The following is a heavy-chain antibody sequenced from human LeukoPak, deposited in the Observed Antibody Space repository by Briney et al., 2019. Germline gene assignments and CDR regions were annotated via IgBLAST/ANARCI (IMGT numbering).Heavy chain of an antibody. D-gene: IGHD3-10*01. J-gene: IGHJ4*02. CDR2: ISSQDTYI. Sequence: GGSLRLSCAASGFSFSTSAMSWVRQAPGRGLEWVSFISSQDTYIYYDDSVRGRFIVSRDNAKNSLYLQMNSLKVEGTAVYFCARAIYRSGSYYYAGVMDYWGQGALVTVSS. CDR1: GFSFSTSA. V-gene: IGHV3-21*01. CDR3: ARAIYRSGSYYYAGVMDY.